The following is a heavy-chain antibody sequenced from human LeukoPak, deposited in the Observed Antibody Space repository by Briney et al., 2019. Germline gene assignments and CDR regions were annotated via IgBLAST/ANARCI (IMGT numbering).Heavy chain of an antibody. CDR3: ARDIPTGYYDY. CDR2: IYYSGTT. Sequence: PSETLSLTCIVSAGSISSYYWGWIRQPPGKGLEWIGSIYYSGTTYYNPSLKSRLTISVDTSKNQFSLKLSSVTAADTAVYYCARDIPTGYYDYWGQGTLVTVSS. CDR1: AGSISSYY. D-gene: IGHD3-9*01. J-gene: IGHJ4*02. V-gene: IGHV4-39*07.